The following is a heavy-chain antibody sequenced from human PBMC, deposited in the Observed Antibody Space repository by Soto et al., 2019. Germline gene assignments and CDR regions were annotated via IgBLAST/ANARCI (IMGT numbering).Heavy chain of an antibody. Sequence: SETLSLTCTVSGGSISSSSYYWGWIRQPPGKGLEWIGSIYYSGSTYYNPSLKSRVTISVDTSKNQFSLKLSSVTAADTAVYYCARSYSSSWYVHYFDYWGQGTLVTVS. J-gene: IGHJ4*02. CDR1: GGSISSSSYY. D-gene: IGHD6-13*01. V-gene: IGHV4-39*01. CDR2: IYYSGST. CDR3: ARSYSSSWYVHYFDY.